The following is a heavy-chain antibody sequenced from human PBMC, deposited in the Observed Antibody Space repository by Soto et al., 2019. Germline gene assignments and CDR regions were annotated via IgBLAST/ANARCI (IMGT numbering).Heavy chain of an antibody. V-gene: IGHV3-15*01. CDR3: TTEDSSGPDLDY. Sequence: GGSLRLSCAASGFTFSNAWMSWVRQAPGKGLEWVXRXKXXXDXGXTXYXXXXKGRFTISRDDSKNTLYLQMNSLKTEDTAVYYCTTEDSSGPDLDYWGQGTLVTVSS. CDR2: XKXXXDXGXT. D-gene: IGHD3-22*01. CDR1: GFTFSNAW. J-gene: IGHJ4*02.